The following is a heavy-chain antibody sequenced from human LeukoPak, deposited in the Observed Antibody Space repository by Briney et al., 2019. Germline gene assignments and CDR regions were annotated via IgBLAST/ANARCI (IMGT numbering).Heavy chain of an antibody. D-gene: IGHD3-3*01. V-gene: IGHV4-59*08. J-gene: IGHJ4*02. CDR1: GGSISSYY. Sequence: PSETLSLTCTVSGGSISSYYWSWIRQPPGKGLEWIGYIYYSGSTNYNPSLKSRVTISVDTSKNQISLKLSSVTAADTAVYYCARQTGDDFLDYWGQGTLVTVSS. CDR3: ARQTGDDFLDY. CDR2: IYYSGST.